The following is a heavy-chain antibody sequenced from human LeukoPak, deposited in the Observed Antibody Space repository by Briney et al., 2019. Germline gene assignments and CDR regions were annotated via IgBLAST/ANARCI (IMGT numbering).Heavy chain of an antibody. D-gene: IGHD6-19*01. V-gene: IGHV3-7*01. CDR1: GFTFSSYW. CDR3: ARDPEGIAVAEGDY. J-gene: IGHJ4*02. Sequence: GGSLRLSCAASGFTFSSYWMSWVRQAPGKGLEWVANIKQDGSEKYYVDSVKGRFTISKDNAKNSLYLQMNSLRAEDTAVYYCARDPEGIAVAEGDYWGQGTLVTVSS. CDR2: IKQDGSEK.